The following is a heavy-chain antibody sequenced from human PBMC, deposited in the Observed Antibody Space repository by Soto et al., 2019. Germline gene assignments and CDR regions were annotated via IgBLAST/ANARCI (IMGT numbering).Heavy chain of an antibody. D-gene: IGHD4-4*01. V-gene: IGHV3-11*06. CDR2: ISSSSSSYT. CDR1: GFTFSGYY. Sequence: GGSLRLSCAASGFTFSGYYMSWIRQAPGKGLEWVSYISSSSSSYTNYADSVKGRFTVSRDNAKNSLYLQMNSLRAEDTAVYYCARLPDYSNYVAVPWFDPWGQGTLVTVSS. J-gene: IGHJ5*02. CDR3: ARLPDYSNYVAVPWFDP.